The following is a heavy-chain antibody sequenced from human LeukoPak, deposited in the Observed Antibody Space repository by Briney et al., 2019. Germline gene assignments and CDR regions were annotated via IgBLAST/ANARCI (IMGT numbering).Heavy chain of an antibody. Sequence: PSETLSLTCTVSGGSISSYYWSWIRQPPGKGLEWIGYIYYSGSTNYNPSLKSRVTMSVDTSKNQFSLKLSSVTAADTAVYYCARERGRNYYGSGSYYDYWGQGTLVTVSS. CDR2: IYYSGST. V-gene: IGHV4-59*12. J-gene: IGHJ4*02. CDR1: GGSISSYY. D-gene: IGHD3-10*01. CDR3: ARERGRNYYGSGSYYDY.